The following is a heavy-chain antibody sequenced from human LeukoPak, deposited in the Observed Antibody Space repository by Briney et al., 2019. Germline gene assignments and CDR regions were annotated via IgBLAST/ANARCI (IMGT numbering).Heavy chain of an antibody. J-gene: IGHJ5*02. CDR1: GYTFTSYG. Sequence: ASVKVSCKASGYTFTSYGISWVRQAPGQGLEWMGWISAYNGNTNYAQKLQGRVTMTTDTSTSTAYMELRSLRSDDTAVYYCARDPWIQLSVIWFDPWGQGTLVTVSS. CDR2: ISAYNGNT. V-gene: IGHV1-18*01. CDR3: ARDPWIQLSVIWFDP. D-gene: IGHD5-18*01.